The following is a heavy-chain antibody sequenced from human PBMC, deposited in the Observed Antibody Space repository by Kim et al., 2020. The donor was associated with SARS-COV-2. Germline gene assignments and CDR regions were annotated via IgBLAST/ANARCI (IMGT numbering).Heavy chain of an antibody. CDR1: GFTFSSYS. J-gene: IGHJ4*02. CDR2: ISSSSSYI. D-gene: IGHD1-26*01. CDR3: ARVLWGKLLRPVYYFDY. V-gene: IGHV3-21*01. Sequence: GGSLRLSCAASGFTFSSYSMNWVRQAPGKGLEWVSSISSSSSYIYYADSVKGRFTISRDNAKNSLYLQMNSLRAEDTAVYYCARVLWGKLLRPVYYFDYWGQGTLVTVSS.